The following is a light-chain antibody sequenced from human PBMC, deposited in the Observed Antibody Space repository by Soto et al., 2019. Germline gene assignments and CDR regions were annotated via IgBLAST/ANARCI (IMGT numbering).Light chain of an antibody. CDR2: GAS. J-gene: IGKJ5*01. V-gene: IGKV3-15*01. CDR1: QSVSSSY. Sequence: EIVLTQSPGTLSLSPGERATLSFSASQSVSSSYLAWYQQKPGQAPRLLIYGASSRATGIPARFSGSGSGTEFTLTISSLQSEDFAVYYCQQYNNWPFITFGQGTRLEIK. CDR3: QQYNNWPFIT.